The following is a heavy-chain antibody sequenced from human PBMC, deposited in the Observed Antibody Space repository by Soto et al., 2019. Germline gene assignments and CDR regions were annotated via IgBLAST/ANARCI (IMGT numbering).Heavy chain of an antibody. V-gene: IGHV1-69*01. Sequence: QVQLVQSGAEVKKPGSSVKVSCKASGGTFSIYTISWVRQAPGQGLEWMGGSAHSAQQLQGRLTVTADESTITVYVEVIRRTSEDTAVYYCAREGPPEIAWFDPWGQGTLFSVYS. CDR1: GGTFSIYT. CDR3: AREGPPEIAWFDP. J-gene: IGHJ5*02. CDR2: SA. D-gene: IGHD2-21*01.